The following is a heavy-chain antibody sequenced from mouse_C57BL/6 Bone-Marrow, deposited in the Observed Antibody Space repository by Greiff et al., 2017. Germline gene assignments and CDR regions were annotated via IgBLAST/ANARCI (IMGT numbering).Heavy chain of an antibody. CDR2: IHPSDSDT. Sequence: QVQLQQPGAELVKPGASVKVSCKASGYTFTSYWMHWVKQRPGQGLEWIGRIHPSDSDTNYNQKFKGKATLTVDKSSSTAYMQLSSLTSEDAAVYYCSVIYYDGNSCGDAMDYWGQGTSVTVSS. D-gene: IGHD1-1*01. CDR1: GYTFTSYW. CDR3: SVIYYDGNSCGDAMDY. J-gene: IGHJ4*01. V-gene: IGHV1-74*01.